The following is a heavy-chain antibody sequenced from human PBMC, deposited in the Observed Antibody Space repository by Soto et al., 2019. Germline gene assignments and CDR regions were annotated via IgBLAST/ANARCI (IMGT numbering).Heavy chain of an antibody. V-gene: IGHV1-46*01. CDR2: INPGGGST. J-gene: IGHJ5*02. D-gene: IGHD1-26*01. CDR1: GYTFTSYY. CDR3: AKYNGSYFSRLWFDP. Sequence: QVQLVQSGAEVKKPGASVKVSCKASGYTFTSYYMHWVRQAPGQGLEWMGIINPGGGSTSFAQKFQGRVNITRDNVTSTVYMELSSLRSGDQAVYYWAKYNGSYFSRLWFDPWGQGTLVTVSS.